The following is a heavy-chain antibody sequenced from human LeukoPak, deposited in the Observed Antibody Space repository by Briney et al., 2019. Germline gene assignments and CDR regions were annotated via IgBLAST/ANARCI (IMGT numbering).Heavy chain of an antibody. D-gene: IGHD6-19*01. J-gene: IGHJ6*03. CDR2: ISSSGSTI. CDR1: GFTFSSYE. V-gene: IGHV3-48*03. CDR3: ARRTGYSSGWYDWGYYYYYMDV. Sequence: GGSLRLSCAASGFTFSSYEMNWVRQAPGKGLEWVSYISSSGSTIYYADSVKGRFTISRDNAKNSLYLQMNSLRAEDTAVYYCARRTGYSSGWYDWGYYYYYMDVWGKGTTVTISS.